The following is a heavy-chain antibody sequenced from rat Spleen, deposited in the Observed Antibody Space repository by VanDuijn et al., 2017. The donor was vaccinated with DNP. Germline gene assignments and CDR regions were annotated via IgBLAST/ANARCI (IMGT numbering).Heavy chain of an antibody. J-gene: IGHJ2*01. CDR2: INTDGGST. V-gene: IGHV5-58*01. CDR1: GFTFSSYW. CDR3: ASWSPIAPLSTSNY. Sequence: EVQLVETGGGLVQPGRSLKLSCVASGFTFSSYWMFWFRQAPGKGLEWVASINTDGGSTYYPDSVKGRFTISRDNAENTVYLQMSSLRSEDTAHYYCASWSPIAPLSTSNYWGQGVMVTVSS. D-gene: IGHD1-2*01.